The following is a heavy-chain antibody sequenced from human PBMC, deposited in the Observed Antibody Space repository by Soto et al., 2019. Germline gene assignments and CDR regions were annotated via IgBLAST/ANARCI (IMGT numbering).Heavy chain of an antibody. CDR2: ISGSGRSA. CDR3: AKDTRSASYSHFDY. CDR1: GFTFSTYA. Sequence: GGSLRLSCAASGFTFSTYAMSWVRQAPGKGLEWVSVISGSGRSAYYADSVKGRFTISRDNSKNTVYLQMNSLRADDTALYYCAKDTRSASYSHFDYGGQGTLVTVSS. V-gene: IGHV3-23*01. D-gene: IGHD3-10*01. J-gene: IGHJ4*02.